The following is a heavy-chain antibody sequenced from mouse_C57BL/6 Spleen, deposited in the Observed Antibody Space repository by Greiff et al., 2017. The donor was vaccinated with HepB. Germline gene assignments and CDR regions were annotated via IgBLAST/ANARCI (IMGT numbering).Heavy chain of an antibody. V-gene: IGHV1-82*01. CDR2: IYPGDGDT. D-gene: IGHD2-4*01. CDR3: ARNPGIYYDYDGPFYAMDY. Sequence: VQLQQSGPELVKPGASVKISCKASGYAFSSSWMNWVKQRPGKGLEWIGRIYPGDGDTNYNGKFKGKATLTADKSSSTAYMQLSSLTSEDSAVYFCARNPGIYYDYDGPFYAMDYWGQGTSVTVSS. CDR1: GYAFSSSW. J-gene: IGHJ4*01.